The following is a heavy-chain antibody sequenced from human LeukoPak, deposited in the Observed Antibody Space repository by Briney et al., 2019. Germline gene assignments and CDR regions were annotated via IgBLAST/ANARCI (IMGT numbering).Heavy chain of an antibody. CDR1: GYTFTGYY. J-gene: IGHJ6*02. D-gene: IGHD2-2*02. CDR3: GRESHHCSSTSCYRTYYGMDV. Sequence: ASVPVTCKASGYTFTGYYMHWVRQAPGQGLEWMGLINPNSGGTNYAQKFQGRVTMTRDTSISTAYMELSRLRSDDTAVYYCGRESHHCSSTSCYRTYYGMDVWGQETTVTVSS. CDR2: INPNSGGT. V-gene: IGHV1-2*02.